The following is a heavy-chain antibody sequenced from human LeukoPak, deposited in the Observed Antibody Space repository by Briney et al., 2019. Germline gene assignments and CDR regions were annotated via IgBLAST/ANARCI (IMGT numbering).Heavy chain of an antibody. CDR3: AREGYCSSTSCKNWFDP. D-gene: IGHD2-2*01. CDR2: IYTSGST. Sequence: SETLSLTCTVSSGSISGYYWSWIRQPAGKGLEWIGRIYTSGSTNYNPSLKSRVTISVDTSKNQFSLKLSSVTAADTAVYYCAREGYCSSTSCKNWFDPWGQGTLVTVSS. J-gene: IGHJ5*02. V-gene: IGHV4-4*07. CDR1: SGSISGYY.